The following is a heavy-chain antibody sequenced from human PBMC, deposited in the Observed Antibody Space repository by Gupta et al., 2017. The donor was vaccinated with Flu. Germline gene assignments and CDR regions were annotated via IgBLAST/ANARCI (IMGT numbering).Heavy chain of an antibody. CDR3: ARDHSSTGSGYYYSL. D-gene: IGHD3-22*01. CDR1: DYY. Sequence: DYYLSWFRQAPGRGLEWVSYISRDASNIHYAESVRGRFSISRDNTKNSLSLQMNSLRAEDAAIYFCARDHSSTGSGYYYSLWGQGTLVTVST. CDR2: ISRDASNI. V-gene: IGHV3-11*01. J-gene: IGHJ4*02.